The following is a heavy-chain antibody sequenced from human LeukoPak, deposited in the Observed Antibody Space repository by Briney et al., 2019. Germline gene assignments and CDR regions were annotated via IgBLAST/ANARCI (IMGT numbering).Heavy chain of an antibody. CDR1: GYTFTGHY. D-gene: IGHD3-16*01. CDR2: INPYSGDT. V-gene: IGHV1-2*02. CDR3: ARLVHSGVGEDDY. J-gene: IGHJ4*02. Sequence: ASVKVSCKASGYTFTGHYIHWVRQAPGQGLEWMGWINPYSGDTNYAQTFQGRITVTRDTSISTAYMELSRLRSDDTAVYYCARLVHSGVGEDDYWGQGTLVTVSS.